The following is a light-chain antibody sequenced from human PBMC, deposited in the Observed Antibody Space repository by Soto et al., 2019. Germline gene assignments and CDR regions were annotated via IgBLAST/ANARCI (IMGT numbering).Light chain of an antibody. CDR3: MQXXXXXIT. CDR1: QSLLHSNGYNY. Sequence: DIVMTQSPLSLPVTPGEPASISCRSSQSLLHSNGYNYLDWYLQKPGQSPQLLIYLGSNRSSGVPDRFSGSGSGTDFTLKXXXXXXXXVGVYYCMQXXXXXITFGQ. J-gene: IGKJ5*01. CDR2: LGS. V-gene: IGKV2-28*01.